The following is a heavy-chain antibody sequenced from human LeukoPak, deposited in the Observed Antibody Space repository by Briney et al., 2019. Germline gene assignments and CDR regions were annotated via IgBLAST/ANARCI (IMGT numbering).Heavy chain of an antibody. Sequence: SVKVSCKASGGTFSSYAISWVRQAPGQGLEWMGRIIPILGIANYAQKFQGRVTITADKSTSTAYMELSSLRPEDTAVYYCASSGQYAVVVPAAIVDRWYNWFDPWGQGTLVTVSS. V-gene: IGHV1-69*04. J-gene: IGHJ5*02. CDR1: GGTFSSYA. D-gene: IGHD2-2*02. CDR2: IIPILGIA. CDR3: ASSGQYAVVVPAAIVDRWYNWFDP.